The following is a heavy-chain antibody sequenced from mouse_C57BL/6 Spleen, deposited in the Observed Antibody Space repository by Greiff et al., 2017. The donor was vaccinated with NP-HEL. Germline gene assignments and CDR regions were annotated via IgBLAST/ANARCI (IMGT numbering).Heavy chain of an antibody. D-gene: IGHD1-1*01. CDR3: ARHEGANYYGSRFDY. Sequence: VKLMESGAELVKPGASVKLSCKASGYTFTEYTIHWVKQRSGQGLEWIGWFYPGSGSIKYNEKFKDKATLTADKSSSTVYMEISRLTSEDSAVYFCARHEGANYYGSRFDYWGQGTTLTVSS. CDR1: GYTFTEYT. J-gene: IGHJ2*01. CDR2: FYPGSGSI. V-gene: IGHV1-62-2*01.